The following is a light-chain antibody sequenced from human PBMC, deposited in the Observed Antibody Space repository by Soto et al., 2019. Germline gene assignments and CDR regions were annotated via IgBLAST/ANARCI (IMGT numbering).Light chain of an antibody. J-gene: IGKJ1*01. CDR3: QQYNSYSSWT. CDR2: AAS. Sequence: DIQMTQSPSTLSASVGDTVTITCRASQTISGWLAWYQQRPGKAPKRLIYAASSLESGVPSRFSGSGSGTEFTLTISSLQPDDFATYYCQQYNSYSSWTFGQGTKVDI. V-gene: IGKV1-5*01. CDR1: QTISGW.